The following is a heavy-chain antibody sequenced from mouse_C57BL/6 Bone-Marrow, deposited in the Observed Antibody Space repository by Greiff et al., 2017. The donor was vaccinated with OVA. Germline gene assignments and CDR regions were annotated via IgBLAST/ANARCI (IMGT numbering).Heavy chain of an antibody. Sequence: VHVKQSGPELVKPGASVKMSCKASGYTFTDYNMHWVKQSHGKSLEWIGYINPNNGGTSYNQKFKGKATLTVNKSSSTAYMELRSLTSEDSAVYYCARRHYYGSSYAMDYWGQGTSVTVSS. CDR3: ARRHYYGSSYAMDY. J-gene: IGHJ4*01. CDR1: GYTFTDYN. CDR2: INPNNGGT. D-gene: IGHD1-1*01. V-gene: IGHV1-22*01.